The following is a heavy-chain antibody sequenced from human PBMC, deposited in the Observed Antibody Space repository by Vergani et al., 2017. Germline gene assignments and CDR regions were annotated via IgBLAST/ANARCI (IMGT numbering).Heavy chain of an antibody. CDR2: INHSGST. CDR1: GGSFSGYY. Sequence: QVQLQQWGAGLLKPSETLSLTCAVYGGSFSGYYWSWIRQPPGKGLEWIGEINHSGSTNYNPSLKSLVTISVDTSKNQFSLKLSSVTAADTAVYYCARTRRQLADYWGQGTLVTVSS. V-gene: IGHV4-34*01. J-gene: IGHJ4*02. CDR3: ARTRRQLADY. D-gene: IGHD6-13*01.